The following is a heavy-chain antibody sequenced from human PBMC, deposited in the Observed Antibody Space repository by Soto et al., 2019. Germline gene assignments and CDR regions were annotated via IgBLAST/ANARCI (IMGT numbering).Heavy chain of an antibody. D-gene: IGHD2-8*01. CDR3: ARDLYYPNV. Sequence: VRSLRLSCATSGFTVSSNYMSWVRQAPGKGLEWVSVIYSGGSTYYADSVKGRFTISRDNSKNTLYLQMNSLRAEDTAVYYCARDLYYPNVWGQGTTVTVSS. V-gene: IGHV3-53*01. CDR2: IYSGGST. J-gene: IGHJ6*02. CDR1: GFTVSSNY.